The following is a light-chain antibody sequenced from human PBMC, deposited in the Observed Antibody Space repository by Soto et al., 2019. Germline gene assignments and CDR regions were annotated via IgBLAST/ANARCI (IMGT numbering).Light chain of an antibody. CDR3: LHYDASPWT. V-gene: IGKV1-5*01. J-gene: IGKJ1*01. CDR2: ESS. CDR1: QSVRTW. Sequence: DIQMTQSPSTLSASVGDRVTITCRASQSVRTWLAWYQQKSGKAPKALIYESSKLESGAPSGFSRSGSGTEFTRQIASLQADDSATYYCLHYDASPWTFGHGTKVEVK.